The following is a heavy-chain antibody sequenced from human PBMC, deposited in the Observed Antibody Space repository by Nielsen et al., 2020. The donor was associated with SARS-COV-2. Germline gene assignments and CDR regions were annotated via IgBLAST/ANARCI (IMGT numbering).Heavy chain of an antibody. V-gene: IGHV3-30*18. J-gene: IGHJ5*02. CDR2: ISYDGSNK. D-gene: IGHD6-13*01. CDR3: AKDWGAAAPTGWFDP. Sequence: GGSLRLSCAASGFTFSDYYMSWIRQAPGKGLEWVAVISYDGSNKYYADSVKGRFTISRDNSKNTLYLQMNSLRAEDTAVYYCAKDWGAAAPTGWFDPWGQGTLVTVSS. CDR1: GFTFSDYY.